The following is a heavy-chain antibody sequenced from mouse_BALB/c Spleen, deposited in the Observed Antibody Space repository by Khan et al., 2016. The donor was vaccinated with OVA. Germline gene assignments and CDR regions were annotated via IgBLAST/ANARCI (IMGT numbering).Heavy chain of an antibody. J-gene: IGHJ4*01. CDR3: AREDYFVGDAMDY. CDR2: IYPGNVNT. V-gene: IGHV1S56*01. D-gene: IGHD1-1*01. Sequence: QVQLQQSGPELVKPGASVRISCKAPGYAFTTYYIHWVKQRPGQGLEWIGWIYPGNVNTKYNEKFKGKATLTADTSSTTVYMQLISLTSEDSAVYLCAREDYFVGDAMDYWGQGTSVTVSS. CDR1: GYAFTTYY.